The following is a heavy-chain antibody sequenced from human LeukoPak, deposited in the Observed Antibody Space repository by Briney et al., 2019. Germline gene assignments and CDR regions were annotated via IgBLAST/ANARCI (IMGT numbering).Heavy chain of an antibody. D-gene: IGHD6-13*01. V-gene: IGHV6-1*01. CDR2: TYYRSKWYN. CDR1: GDSVSSDSAA. CDR3: ARTQIDSSSWYDDAFDV. J-gene: IGHJ3*01. Sequence: SQTLSLTCAISGDSVSSDSAAWNWIRQSPSRGLEWLGRTYYRSKWYNDYAVSVKSRITIKSDTSKNQFSLQLEPVTPEDTAVYYCARTQIDSSSWYDDAFDVWGQGTMVTVS.